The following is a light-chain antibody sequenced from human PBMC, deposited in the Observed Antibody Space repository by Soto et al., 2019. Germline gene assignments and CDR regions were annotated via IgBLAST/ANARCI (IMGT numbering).Light chain of an antibody. Sequence: DIQVTQAPCSLSASVGDRVTITCRASQGITSYLAWYQQRPGKAPGLLIYSASTLQSGVPSRFSGSGYGTDFSLTISNLQPEDFATYYCQQLYSHPLTFGGGTKVDI. V-gene: IGKV1-9*01. J-gene: IGKJ4*01. CDR1: QGITSY. CDR3: QQLYSHPLT. CDR2: SAS.